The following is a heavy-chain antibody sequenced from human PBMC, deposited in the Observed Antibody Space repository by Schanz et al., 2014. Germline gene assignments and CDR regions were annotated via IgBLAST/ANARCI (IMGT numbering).Heavy chain of an antibody. V-gene: IGHV1-18*01. CDR1: GYTFTSYG. CDR3: ARDGEAAAGCDY. CDR2: ISAYNGHT. D-gene: IGHD6-13*01. Sequence: QGQLVQSGAEVKKPGASVKVSCKASGYTFTSYGITWVRQAPGQGLEWMGWISAYNGHTTYAQKFQGRVPMTTDTSTSTVYMELSSLRSEDTAVYYCARDGEAAAGCDYWGQGTLVTVSS. J-gene: IGHJ4*02.